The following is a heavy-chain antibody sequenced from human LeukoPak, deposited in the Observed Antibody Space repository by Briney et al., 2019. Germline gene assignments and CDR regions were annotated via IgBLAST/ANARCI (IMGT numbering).Heavy chain of an antibody. Sequence: GGSLRLSCAASGFTVSSNYMSWVRQAPGKGLEWASVIYSGGSTYYADSVKGRFTISRDNSKNTLYLQMNSLRAEDTAVYYCARDYYDSSGYYPDAFDIWGQGTMVTVSS. CDR3: ARDYYDSSGYYPDAFDI. V-gene: IGHV3-66*01. J-gene: IGHJ3*02. D-gene: IGHD3-22*01. CDR1: GFTVSSNY. CDR2: IYSGGST.